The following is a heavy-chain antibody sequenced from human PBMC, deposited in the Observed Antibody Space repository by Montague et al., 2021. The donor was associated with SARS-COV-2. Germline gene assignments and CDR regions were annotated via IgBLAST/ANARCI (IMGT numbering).Heavy chain of an antibody. CDR2: IEYSGST. D-gene: IGHD6-6*01. CDR3: GGLGYSTSSLDP. Sequence: SETLSLTCTVSGDSLSFYFWTWIRQPPGRGLEWIGYIEYSGSTNYNPSLKSRLTMSLDMSSNQFSLELSSVTAAATAGYYCGGLGYSTSSLDPWGRGTLVSVSS. V-gene: IGHV4-59*08. J-gene: IGHJ5*02. CDR1: GDSLSFYF.